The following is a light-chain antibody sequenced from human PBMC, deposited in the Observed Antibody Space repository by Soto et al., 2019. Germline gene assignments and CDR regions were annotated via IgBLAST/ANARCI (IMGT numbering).Light chain of an antibody. J-gene: IGKJ4*01. CDR2: GAS. V-gene: IGKV3-15*01. CDR3: QQYNNWPFT. CDR1: QTVTSN. Sequence: EIVMTQSPATLSVSPGERVTLSCRASQTVTSNLAWYQQKPGQAPRLLSYGASTRATAIPARFSGSGSGTEFTLTVSSLQSEDFAVYYCQQYNNWPFTFGGGIKVEIK.